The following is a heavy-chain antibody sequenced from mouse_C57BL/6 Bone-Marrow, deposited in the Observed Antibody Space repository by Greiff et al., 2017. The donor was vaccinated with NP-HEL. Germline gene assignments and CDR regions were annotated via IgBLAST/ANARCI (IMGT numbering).Heavy chain of an antibody. CDR1: GYSFTGYY. CDR2: INPSTGGT. CDR3: ARGGVLTTVVATGFDY. D-gene: IGHD1-1*01. V-gene: IGHV1-42*01. J-gene: IGHJ2*01. Sequence: VQLKQSGPELVKPGASVKISCKASGYSFTGYYMNWVKQSPEKSLEWIGEINPSTGGTTYNQKFKAKATLTVDKSSSTAYMQLKSLTSGDSAVYYCARGGVLTTVVATGFDYWGQGTTLTVSS.